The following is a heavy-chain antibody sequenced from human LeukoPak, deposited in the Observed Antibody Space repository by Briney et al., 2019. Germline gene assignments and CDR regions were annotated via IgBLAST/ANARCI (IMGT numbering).Heavy chain of an antibody. D-gene: IGHD1-1*01. J-gene: IGHJ5*02. CDR3: ARHWTSWGWFDP. Sequence: SETLSLTCTVSDGSISSSSFYWGWIRQPPGKGLEWSGYMSDRGTTNYNPPLKNRVTISVDTSKNQFSLRLRSVTAADTAVYYCARHWTSWGWFDPWGQGTLVTVSS. V-gene: IGHV4-61*05. CDR2: MSDRGTT. CDR1: DGSISSSSFY.